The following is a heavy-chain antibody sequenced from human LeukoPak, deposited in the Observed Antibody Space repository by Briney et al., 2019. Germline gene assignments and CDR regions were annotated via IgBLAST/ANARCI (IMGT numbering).Heavy chain of an antibody. CDR2: INPNSGGT. D-gene: IGHD1-26*01. CDR3: TRESGSYHGNDY. V-gene: IGHV1-2*06. Sequence: ASVKVSCKASGYTFTGYYMHWVRQAPGQGLEWMGRINPNSGGTNYAQKFQGRVTMTGDTSISTAYMELSSLRSDDTAVYYCTRESGSYHGNDYWGQGTLSPSPQ. J-gene: IGHJ4*02. CDR1: GYTFTGYY.